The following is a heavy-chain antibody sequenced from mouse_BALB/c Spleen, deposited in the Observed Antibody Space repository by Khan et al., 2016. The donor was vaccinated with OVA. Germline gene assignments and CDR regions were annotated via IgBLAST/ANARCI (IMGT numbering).Heavy chain of an antibody. CDR2: INTHSGGP. CDR1: GYTFTTAG. V-gene: IGHV9-4*02. Sequence: QIQLVQSGPELKKPGETVRISCKVSGYTFTTAGIQWVQKMPGKGLKWIGWINTHSGGPKYAEDFKGRFAFSLEISVKTAYLQIANLKNEDTATYFWARGGAAYYRNDGGAMEYWGQGTSVTVSS. J-gene: IGHJ4*01. CDR3: ARGGAAYYRNDGGAMEY. D-gene: IGHD2-14*01.